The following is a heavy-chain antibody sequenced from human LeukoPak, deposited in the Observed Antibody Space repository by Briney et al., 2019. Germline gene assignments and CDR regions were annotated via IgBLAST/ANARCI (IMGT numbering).Heavy chain of an antibody. J-gene: IGHJ4*02. Sequence: PSETLSLTCAVYGGSFRGYYWSWIRQPPGKGLEWIGEINHSGSTNYNPSLKSRVTISVDTSKNQFSLKLSSVTAADTAVYYCARVWVVRGVISPDTAPDYWGQGTLVTVSS. CDR3: ARVWVVRGVISPDTAPDY. D-gene: IGHD3-10*01. CDR1: GGSFRGYY. V-gene: IGHV4-34*01. CDR2: INHSGST.